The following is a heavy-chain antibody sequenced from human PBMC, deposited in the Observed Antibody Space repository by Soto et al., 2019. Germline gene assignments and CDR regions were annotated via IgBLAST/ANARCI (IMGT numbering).Heavy chain of an antibody. CDR2: ISGTGDRT. CDR1: GFTFRDYA. J-gene: IGHJ4*02. D-gene: IGHD6-19*01. V-gene: IGHV3-23*01. CDR3: AKGRSGWSDEVADY. Sequence: EVQLLESGGNLVQPGGSLRLSCAASGFTFRDYAMNWVRQAPGKGLEWVSVISGTGDRTNYADSVKGRFTISRDNXXNTLYVQMNSLRAEDTAVYYCAKGRSGWSDEVADYWGQGTLVTVSS.